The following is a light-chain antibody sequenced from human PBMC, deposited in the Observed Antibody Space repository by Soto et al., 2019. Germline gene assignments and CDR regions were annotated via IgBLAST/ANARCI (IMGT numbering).Light chain of an antibody. J-gene: IGKJ3*01. CDR2: DAS. Sequence: EIVLTQSPATVSLSPGERATLSCRASQSVGSYLVWFQQKPGQAPRLLIYDASKRATGIPARFSGSGSGTDFTITISGLEPEDFAVYYCQQRSIWPLTFGPGTKVDVK. V-gene: IGKV3-11*01. CDR1: QSVGSY. CDR3: QQRSIWPLT.